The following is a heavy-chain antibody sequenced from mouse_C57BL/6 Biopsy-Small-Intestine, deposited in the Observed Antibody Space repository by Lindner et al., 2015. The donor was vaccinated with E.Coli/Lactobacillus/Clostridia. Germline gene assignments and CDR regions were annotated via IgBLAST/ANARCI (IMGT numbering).Heavy chain of an antibody. Sequence: VQLQESGAELARPGASVKMSCKTSGYTFTSYTVHWVKQRPGQGLEWIGYINPSGDYTKYNQRFKDKATLTTDISSTTAYMQLSSLTSEDSAVYYCARSGNFYASCLDFWGQGTTLTVSS. CDR3: ARSGNFYASCLDF. CDR1: GYTFTSYT. CDR2: INPSGDYT. V-gene: IGHV1-4*01. D-gene: IGHD1-1*01. J-gene: IGHJ2*01.